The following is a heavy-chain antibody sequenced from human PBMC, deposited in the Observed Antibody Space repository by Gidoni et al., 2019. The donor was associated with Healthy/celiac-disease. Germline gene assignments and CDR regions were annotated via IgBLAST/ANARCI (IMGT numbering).Heavy chain of an antibody. V-gene: IGHV3-53*01. J-gene: IGHJ4*02. CDR1: GFTVSSNY. D-gene: IGHD6-13*01. CDR3: ARFRYSSSGPFDY. Sequence: EVQLVESGGGSIQTGGSLRLSCAASGFTVSSNYMSWVRQAPGKGLEWVSVIYSGGSTYYADSVKGRFTISRDNSKNTLYLQMNSLRAEDTAVYYCARFRYSSSGPFDYWGQGTLVTVSS. CDR2: IYSGGST.